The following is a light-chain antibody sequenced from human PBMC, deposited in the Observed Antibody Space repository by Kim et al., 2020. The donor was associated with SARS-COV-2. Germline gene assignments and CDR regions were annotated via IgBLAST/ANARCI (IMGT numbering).Light chain of an antibody. CDR3: QSYDSSNQV. CDR1: RGSMGRKE. Sequence: GKKEMSEGKGRRGSMGRKEEKWYKEGEGSATKRGREEDDQRPAGVGDRFSGAMDSYSNSAYLTISGLKTEDEADYYGQSYDSSNQVFGGGTQLTV. V-gene: IGLV6-57*02. CDR2: EDD. J-gene: IGLJ3*02.